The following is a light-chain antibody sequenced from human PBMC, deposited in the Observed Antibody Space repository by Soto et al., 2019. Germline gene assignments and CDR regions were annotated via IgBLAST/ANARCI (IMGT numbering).Light chain of an antibody. J-gene: IGKJ1*01. CDR2: GAS. CDR3: QQYGSSGT. Sequence: EIGLTQSPGTLSLSPGERATLSCRASQSVSNNYLACYQQKHGQAPRLLIYGASNRATGIPDRFSGSGSGTDFTLTISRLEPEDFAVYYCQQYGSSGTFGQGTKVEIK. CDR1: QSVSNNY. V-gene: IGKV3-20*01.